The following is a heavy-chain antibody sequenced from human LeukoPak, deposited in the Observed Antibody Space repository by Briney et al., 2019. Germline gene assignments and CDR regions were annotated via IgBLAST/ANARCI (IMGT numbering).Heavy chain of an antibody. CDR1: DGSIRTYY. CDR3: ATNKDWAEAD. V-gene: IGHV4-59*03. Sequence: SETLSLTCSVSDGSIRTYYRSWIRQSPGQGLEWIGNIYYRGDINYNPSLKSRVIISIDTSKSQFSLEVTSLTAADTAVYYCATNKDWAEADWGQGTLVIVSS. J-gene: IGHJ4*02. CDR2: IYYRGDI. D-gene: IGHD3/OR15-3a*01.